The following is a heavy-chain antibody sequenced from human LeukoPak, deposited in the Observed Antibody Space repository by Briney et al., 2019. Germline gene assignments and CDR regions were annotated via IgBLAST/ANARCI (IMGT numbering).Heavy chain of an antibody. CDR1: GGTFSSYF. D-gene: IGHD3-22*01. CDR2: IIPILSTT. V-gene: IGHV1-69*13. Sequence: SVKLSCKASGGTFSSYFISWVRQAPGRGLEWMGGIIPILSTTNYAQKFQGRVTITADGSTSTAYMELSSLRSEYTAVYYCARDYDSSGYMTDAWGQGTLVTVSS. J-gene: IGHJ5*02. CDR3: ARDYDSSGYMTDA.